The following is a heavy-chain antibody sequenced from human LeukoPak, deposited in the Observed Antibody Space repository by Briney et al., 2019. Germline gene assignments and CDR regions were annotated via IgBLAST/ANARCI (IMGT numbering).Heavy chain of an antibody. CDR2: TNPNSGNT. Sequence: VASVKVSCKASGYTFTTYDINWVRQATGQGLEWMAWTNPNSGNTGYAQKFQGRVTMTRNTSISTAYMELSSLRSEDTAVYYCARVAGNCGGDCYRLVYWGQGTLVTVAS. D-gene: IGHD2-21*01. J-gene: IGHJ4*02. V-gene: IGHV1-8*01. CDR1: GYTFTTYD. CDR3: ARVAGNCGGDCYRLVY.